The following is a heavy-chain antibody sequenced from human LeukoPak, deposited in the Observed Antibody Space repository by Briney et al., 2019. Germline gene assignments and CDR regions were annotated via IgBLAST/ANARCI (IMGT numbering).Heavy chain of an antibody. CDR2: IWPDGSNQ. D-gene: IGHD2-2*01. V-gene: IGHV3-33*06. J-gene: IGHJ6*03. CDR3: AKDFPPKGLNIDVVPGAVYYYMDV. CDR1: GVTFSTYG. Sequence: GRSLRLSCEASGVTFSTYGMHWVRQAPGKGLEWVAVIWPDGSNQNYADSVKGRFTISRDNSKNTVYLQMNSLRAEDTAVYYCAKDFPPKGLNIDVVPGAVYYYMDVWGKGTTVTVSS.